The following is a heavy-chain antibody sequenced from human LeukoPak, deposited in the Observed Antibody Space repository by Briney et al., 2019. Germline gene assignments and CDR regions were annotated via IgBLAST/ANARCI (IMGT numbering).Heavy chain of an antibody. Sequence: PGGSLRLSCAASGFTVSSNYMSWVRQAPGKGLEWVANIKQDGSAKNYVDSVKGRFAISSDNAKNSLYPQMNSLRSEDTAVYYCAKMPDFDYWGQGTLVTVSS. J-gene: IGHJ4*02. D-gene: IGHD2-2*01. V-gene: IGHV3-7*03. CDR1: GFTVSSNY. CDR3: AKMPDFDY. CDR2: IKQDGSAK.